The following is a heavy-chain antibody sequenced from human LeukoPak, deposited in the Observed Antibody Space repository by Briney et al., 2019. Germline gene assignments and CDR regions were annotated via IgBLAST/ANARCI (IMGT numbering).Heavy chain of an antibody. CDR2: INPNSGGT. D-gene: IGHD5-12*01. V-gene: IGHV1-2*02. Sequence: ASVKVSCKASGYKFINYGISWVQQAPGQGLEWMGWINPNSGGTNYAQKFQGRVTMTRDTSISTAYMELSRLRSDDTAVYYCARGLVATIDHPFDYWGQGTLVTVSS. J-gene: IGHJ4*02. CDR1: GYKFINYG. CDR3: ARGLVATIDHPFDY.